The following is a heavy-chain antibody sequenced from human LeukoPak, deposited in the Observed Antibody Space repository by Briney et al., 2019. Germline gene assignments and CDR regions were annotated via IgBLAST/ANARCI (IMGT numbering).Heavy chain of an antibody. CDR1: GFTFSSYG. CDR2: IKQDGSEK. V-gene: IGHV3-7*04. Sequence: PGGSLRLSCAASGFTFSSYGMHWVRQAPGKGLEWVANIKQDGSEKYYVDSVKGRFTISRDNAKNSLYLQMNSPRAEDTAVYYCARGYGYNPFFDYWGQGTLVTVSS. CDR3: ARGYGYNPFFDY. D-gene: IGHD5-24*01. J-gene: IGHJ4*02.